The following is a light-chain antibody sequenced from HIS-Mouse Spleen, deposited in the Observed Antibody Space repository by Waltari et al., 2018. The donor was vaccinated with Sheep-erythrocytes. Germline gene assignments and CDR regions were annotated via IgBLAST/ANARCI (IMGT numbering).Light chain of an antibody. CDR3: QQLNSYPHT. Sequence: IQLTQSPSFLSASVGDRVTITCRASQGISSYLAWYQQKPGKAPKLLIYAASTLQSGVPSRFSGSGSGTEFTLTISSLQPEDFATYYCQQLNSYPHTFGQGTKLDIK. V-gene: IGKV1-9*01. CDR1: QGISSY. CDR2: AAS. J-gene: IGKJ2*01.